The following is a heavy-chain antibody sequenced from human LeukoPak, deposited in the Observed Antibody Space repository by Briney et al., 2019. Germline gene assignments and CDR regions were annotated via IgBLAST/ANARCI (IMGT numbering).Heavy chain of an antibody. V-gene: IGHV1-8*01. J-gene: IGHJ4*02. CDR2: MNPNSGNT. CDR3: ARDIRGRWSGYLQFDY. Sequence: ASVKVSCKASGYTFTSYDINWVRQATGQGLEWMGWMNPNSGNTGYAQKFQGRVTMTRDTSISTAYMELSRLRSDDTAVYYCARDIRGRWSGYLQFDYWGQGTLVTVSS. CDR1: GYTFTSYD. D-gene: IGHD3-3*01.